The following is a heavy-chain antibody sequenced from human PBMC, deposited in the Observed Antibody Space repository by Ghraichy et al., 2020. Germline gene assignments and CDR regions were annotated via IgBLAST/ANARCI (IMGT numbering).Heavy chain of an antibody. J-gene: IGHJ6*02. CDR1: GFTFSSYG. CDR2: IWYDGSNK. D-gene: IGHD2-2*03. CDR3: ARDGSRGSGMDV. Sequence: GGSLRLSCAASGFTFSSYGMHWVRQAPGKGLEWVAVIWYDGSNKYYADSVKGRFTISRDNSKTTLYLQMNSLRAEDTAVYYCARDGSRGSGMDVWGQGTTVTVSS. V-gene: IGHV3-33*01.